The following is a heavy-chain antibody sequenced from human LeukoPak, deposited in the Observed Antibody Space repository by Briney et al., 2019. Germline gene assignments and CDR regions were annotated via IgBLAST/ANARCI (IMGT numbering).Heavy chain of an antibody. V-gene: IGHV3-23*01. CDR2: ISGSGGNT. Sequence: PGGSLRLSCAASGLTFSSYAMSWVRQAPGKGLEWVSAISGSGGNTYYADSVKGRFTISRDNSKNTLCLQMNSLIAEDTGVYYCANLSPSQAGNYYNGDYWGQGTLVTVSS. D-gene: IGHD3-10*01. CDR1: GLTFSSYA. J-gene: IGHJ4*02. CDR3: ANLSPSQAGNYYNGDY.